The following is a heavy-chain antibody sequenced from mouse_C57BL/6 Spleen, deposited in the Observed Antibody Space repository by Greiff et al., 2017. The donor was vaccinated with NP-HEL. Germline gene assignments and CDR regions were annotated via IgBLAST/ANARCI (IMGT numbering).Heavy chain of an antibody. Sequence: VQLQQSGAELVRPGASVTLSCKASGYTFTDYEMHWVKQTPVPGLEWIGAIDPETGGTAYNQKFKGKAILTADKSSSTAYMELRSLTSEDSAVYYCTRTSNLWYFDVWGTGTTVTVSS. CDR2: IDPETGGT. CDR1: GYTFTDYE. D-gene: IGHD4-1*01. CDR3: TRTSNLWYFDV. V-gene: IGHV1-15*01. J-gene: IGHJ1*03.